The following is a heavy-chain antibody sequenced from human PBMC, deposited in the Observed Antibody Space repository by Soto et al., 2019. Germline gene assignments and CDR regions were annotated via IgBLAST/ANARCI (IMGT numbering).Heavy chain of an antibody. CDR2: IYYSGST. V-gene: IGHV4-30-4*01. CDR3: ARMNYYDTSGYPFDY. J-gene: IGHJ4*02. CDR1: GGSISSGDYY. Sequence: SETLSLTCTVSGGSISSGDYYWSWIRQPPGKGLVWIGYIYYSGSTYYNPSLKSRVTISVDTSKNQFSLKLSSVTAADTAVYYCARMNYYDTSGYPFDYWGQGMMVTVSS. D-gene: IGHD3-22*01.